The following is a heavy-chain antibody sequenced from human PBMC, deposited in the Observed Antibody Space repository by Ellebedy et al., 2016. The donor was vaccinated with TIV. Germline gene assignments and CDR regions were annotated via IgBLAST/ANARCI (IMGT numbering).Heavy chain of an antibody. V-gene: IGHV4-4*07. Sequence: SETLSLXXTVSGASISGFYWSWIRQPAGRGLEWIGRVYSSGTTHHNPSLQSRVTMSVDKSKNQFSLNLGSVTAADTAVYYCARGVGYYYDSSGYYVPSYFDYWGQGTLVTVSS. D-gene: IGHD3-22*01. CDR3: ARGVGYYYDSSGYYVPSYFDY. J-gene: IGHJ4*02. CDR2: VYSSGTT. CDR1: GASISGFY.